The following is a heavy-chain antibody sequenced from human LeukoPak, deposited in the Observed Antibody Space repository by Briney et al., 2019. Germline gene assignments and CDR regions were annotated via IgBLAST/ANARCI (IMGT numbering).Heavy chain of an antibody. V-gene: IGHV5-51*01. CDR2: IYPGDSDT. CDR1: GYSFTSYW. D-gene: IGHD1-26*01. Sequence: GESLKISCKGSGYSFTSYWIGWVRQMPGKGLEWMGIIYPGDSDTRYSPSFQGQVTISADKSISTAYLQWSSLKASDTAMYYCARDATGSYPYYYYGMDVWGQGTTVTVSS. CDR3: ARDATGSYPYYYYGMDV. J-gene: IGHJ6*02.